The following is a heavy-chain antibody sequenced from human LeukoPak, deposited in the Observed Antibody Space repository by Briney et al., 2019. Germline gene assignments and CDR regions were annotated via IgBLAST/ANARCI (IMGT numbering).Heavy chain of an antibody. CDR2: ISAYNGNT. J-gene: IGHJ4*02. D-gene: IGHD3-22*01. CDR3: ARDRAMIVVVANFDY. Sequence: ALVKVSCKASGYTFTSYGISWVRQAPGQGLEWMGLISAYNGNTNYAQKLQGRVTMTTDTSTSTAYMELRSLRSDDTAVYYCARDRAMIVVVANFDYWGQGTLVTVSS. CDR1: GYTFTSYG. V-gene: IGHV1-18*01.